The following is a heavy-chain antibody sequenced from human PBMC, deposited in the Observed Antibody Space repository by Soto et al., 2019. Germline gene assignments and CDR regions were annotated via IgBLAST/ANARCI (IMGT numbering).Heavy chain of an antibody. V-gene: IGHV1-2*02. D-gene: IGHD3-10*01. J-gene: IGHJ4*02. CDR1: GYPFTTYY. Sequence: ASVKVSCKVSGYPFTTYYMHWVRQAPGQGLEWMGWIDPRSGGTVYEQKFQGRVTMTRDTSISTVYMDLSGLTSDDTALYYCATDDYGIFPYWGQGSLVTVSS. CDR2: IDPRSGGT. CDR3: ATDDYGIFPY.